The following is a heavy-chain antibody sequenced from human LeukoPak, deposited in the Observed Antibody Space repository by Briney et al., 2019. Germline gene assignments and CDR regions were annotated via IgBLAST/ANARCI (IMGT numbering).Heavy chain of an antibody. Sequence: GGSLRLSCSASGFTFSTYWMSWVRQAPGKGLEWVASIKHDGSEKYYVDSVRGRFTISRDNTMNSLYLQMSSLRAEDTAVYYCATDRGWRTSGYYLYYFEYWGQGTLVTFSS. CDR3: ATDRGWRTSGYYLYYFEY. V-gene: IGHV3-7*01. J-gene: IGHJ4*02. CDR1: GFTFSTYW. D-gene: IGHD3-3*01. CDR2: IKHDGSEK.